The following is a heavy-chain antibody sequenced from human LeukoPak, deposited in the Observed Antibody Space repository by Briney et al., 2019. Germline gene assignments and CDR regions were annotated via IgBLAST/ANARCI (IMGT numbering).Heavy chain of an antibody. CDR3: AKDLRSSGWYYFDY. CDR1: GFTFSSYA. D-gene: IGHD6-19*01. CDR2: ISGSGGGT. V-gene: IGHV3-23*01. Sequence: GGSLRLSCAAPGFTFSSYAMSWVRQAPGKGLEWVSAISGSGGGTYYADSVKGRFTISRDNSKNTLYLQMNSLRAEDTAVYYCAKDLRSSGWYYFDYWGQGTLVTVSS. J-gene: IGHJ4*02.